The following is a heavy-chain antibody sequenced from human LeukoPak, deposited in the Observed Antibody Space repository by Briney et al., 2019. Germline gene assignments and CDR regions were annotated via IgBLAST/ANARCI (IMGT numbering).Heavy chain of an antibody. J-gene: IGHJ4*02. V-gene: IGHV1-3*01. CDR3: ARDDCGDTCYPGVY. CDR2: IKAGNGDT. CDR1: GYIFTKYV. Sequence: ASVKVSCKASGYIFTKYVVHWVRQAPGQRPEWMGWIKAGNGDTKYSQNFQDRLTITRDTSASTVYMELSSLPSEDTALYYCARDDCGDTCYPGVYWGQGTLVTVSS. D-gene: IGHD2-21*01.